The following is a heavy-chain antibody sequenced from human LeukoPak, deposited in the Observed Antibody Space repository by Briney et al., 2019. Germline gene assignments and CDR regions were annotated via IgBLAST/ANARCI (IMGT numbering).Heavy chain of an antibody. CDR1: EYSLSSNSAP. CDR2: TYYRSKWYY. V-gene: IGHV6-1*01. Sequence: SQTLSLTCAICEYSLSSNSAPWKWIRQSRSRGLEWLGRTYYRSKWYYDYAVSVKSRITINPDTSKNQFSLQLNSVTPEDTAVYYCARGPQLVGYYYIDVWGTGTTVTVSS. CDR3: ARGPQLVGYYYIDV. D-gene: IGHD6-13*01. J-gene: IGHJ6*03.